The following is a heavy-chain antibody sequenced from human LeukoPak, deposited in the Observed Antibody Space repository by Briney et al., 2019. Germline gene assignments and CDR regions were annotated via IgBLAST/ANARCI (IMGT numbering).Heavy chain of an antibody. CDR1: GYSFTSYW. CDR3: ARPSGYGSGSYYKRGPYYFDY. V-gene: IGHV5-51*01. J-gene: IGHJ4*02. Sequence: GESLKISCKGSGYSFTSYWIGWVRQMPGKGLEWMGIIYPGDSDTRYSPSFQGQVTISADKSISTAYLQWSSLKASDTAMYYCARPSGYGSGSYYKRGPYYFDYWGQGTLVTVSS. CDR2: IYPGDSDT. D-gene: IGHD3-10*01.